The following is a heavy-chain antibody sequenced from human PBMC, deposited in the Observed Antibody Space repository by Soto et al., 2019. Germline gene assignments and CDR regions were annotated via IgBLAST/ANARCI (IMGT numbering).Heavy chain of an antibody. Sequence: PSDTLSITCIFSGFSIRCYYLTWIRQPPGKGLEWIGYTYYRGTTKYNPSLNSRVTISADTSQNQISLKLTSVTAADTAVYYCAREVASYGSTYFDYWGQGTLVTVSS. J-gene: IGHJ4*02. CDR2: TYYRGTT. CDR3: AREVASYGSTYFDY. CDR1: GFSIRCYY. D-gene: IGHD3-16*01. V-gene: IGHV4-59*01.